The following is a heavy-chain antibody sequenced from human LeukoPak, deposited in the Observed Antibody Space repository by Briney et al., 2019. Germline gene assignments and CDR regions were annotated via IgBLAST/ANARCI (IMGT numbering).Heavy chain of an antibody. V-gene: IGHV1-18*01. Sequence: GASVKVSCKASGYTFTSYGISWVRQAPGQGLEWMGWISAYNGNTNYAQKLQGRVTMTTDTSTSTAYMELRSLRSDDTAVYYCAIDLPTRTEQQLVRSYYYYGMDVCGQGTTVTVSS. CDR2: ISAYNGNT. D-gene: IGHD6-13*01. CDR1: GYTFTSYG. CDR3: AIDLPTRTEQQLVRSYYYYGMDV. J-gene: IGHJ6*02.